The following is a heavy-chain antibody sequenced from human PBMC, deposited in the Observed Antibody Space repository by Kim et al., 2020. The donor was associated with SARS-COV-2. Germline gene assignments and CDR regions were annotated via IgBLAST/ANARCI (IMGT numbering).Heavy chain of an antibody. J-gene: IGHJ5*02. CDR1: GGSFSAYY. CDR2: INHSGST. Sequence: SETLSLTCAVYGGSFSAYYWSWIRQPPGKGLEWIGEINHSGSTNYNPSLKSRVTISVDTSKNQFSLKLSSVTAADTAVYYCARGAYSSSWYGKYNWFDPWGQGTLVTVPS. D-gene: IGHD6-13*01. CDR3: ARGAYSSSWYGKYNWFDP. V-gene: IGHV4-34*01.